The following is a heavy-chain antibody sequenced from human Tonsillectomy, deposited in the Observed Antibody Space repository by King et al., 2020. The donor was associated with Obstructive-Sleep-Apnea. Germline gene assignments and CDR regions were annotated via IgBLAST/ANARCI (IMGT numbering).Heavy chain of an antibody. V-gene: IGHV1-8*01. D-gene: IGHD3-10*01. CDR1: GYTFTSYD. Sequence: QLVQSGAEVKKPGASVKVSCKSSGYTFTSYDINWVRQATGQGLEWMGWMYPNSGSTGYAQKFQCRVTMTRNTSISIAYMGLTSLRSEDTAMYYCARGGLYGSGSYYSYYYYGMDVWGQGTTVTVSS. CDR2: MYPNSGST. J-gene: IGHJ6*02. CDR3: ARGGLYGSGSYYSYYYYGMDV.